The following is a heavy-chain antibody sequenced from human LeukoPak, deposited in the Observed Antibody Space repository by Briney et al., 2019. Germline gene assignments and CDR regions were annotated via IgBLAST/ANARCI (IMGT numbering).Heavy chain of an antibody. J-gene: IGHJ5*02. CDR2: IKYSEST. V-gene: IGHV4-39*01. D-gene: IGHD4-17*01. CDR3: ARLMTTATTGWFDR. Sequence: SETLSLTCSVSGGSISSISYYWAWLRQPPGKGLEWIGSIKYSESTYYNPSLKSRITISLDTSRNKFSLKVTSVTAADTAVYYCARLMTTATTGWFDRWGQGTLVTVSS. CDR1: GGSISSISYY.